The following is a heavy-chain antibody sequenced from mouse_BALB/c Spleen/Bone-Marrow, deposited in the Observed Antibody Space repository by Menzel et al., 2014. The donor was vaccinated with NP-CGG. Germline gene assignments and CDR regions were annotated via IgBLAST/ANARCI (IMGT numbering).Heavy chain of an antibody. Sequence: EVKLVESGPDLVKPSRSLSLTCTVTGYSITSGYSWHWIRQFPGNKLEWMGYIHYSGSTNYNPSLKSRISITRDTSKNQFFLQLNSVTTEDTATYYCARTRYGNFAYWGQGTLVTVSA. CDR3: ARTRYGNFAY. J-gene: IGHJ3*01. D-gene: IGHD2-1*01. V-gene: IGHV3-1*02. CDR2: IHYSGST. CDR1: GYSITSGYS.